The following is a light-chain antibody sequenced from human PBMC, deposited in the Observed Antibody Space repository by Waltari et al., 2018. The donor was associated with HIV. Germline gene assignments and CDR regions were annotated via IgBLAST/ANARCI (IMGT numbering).Light chain of an antibody. J-gene: IGLJ3*02. CDR2: EVN. CDR3: NSYAGSNNWV. V-gene: IGLV2-8*01. CDR1: SSDVGGSKY. Sequence: QSALTQPPSASGSPGQSVYISCTGTSSDVGGSKYVFWYQQHPGKAPKPMIYEVNKRPSGVPDRFSGSKSANTASLTVSGLQADDEADYYCNSYAGSNNWVFGGGTKLTVL.